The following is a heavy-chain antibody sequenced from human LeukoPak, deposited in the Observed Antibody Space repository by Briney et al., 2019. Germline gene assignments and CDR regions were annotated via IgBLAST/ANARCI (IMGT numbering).Heavy chain of an antibody. V-gene: IGHV1-2*02. J-gene: IGHJ6*02. Sequence: SVTVSRMASLYTFTEYYMHELRPPPAKGRDGMGWINHNSGDTNNAQKFQGRDTMTRDTSISTAYMELSRLRSDDTAVYYCARDLSYYGSGSYLIGRHYYGMDVWGQGTTVTVSS. D-gene: IGHD3-10*01. CDR3: ARDLSYYGSGSYLIGRHYYGMDV. CDR2: INHNSGDT. CDR1: LYTFTEYY.